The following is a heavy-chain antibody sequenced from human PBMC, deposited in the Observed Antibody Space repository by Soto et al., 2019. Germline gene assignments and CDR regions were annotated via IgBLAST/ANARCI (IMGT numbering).Heavy chain of an antibody. Sequence: ISSPRIFARQTTGKGLEWVSAISCSGSSTYYADSVKGRFTISRDNSKNTLYLQMNSLRAEDTAVYYCARENGGAAVFWFDPWGQGTLVTVSS. D-gene: IGHD6-13*01. V-gene: IGHV3-23*01. CDR1: ISSP. CDR3: ARENGGAAVFWFDP. J-gene: IGHJ5*02. CDR2: ISCSGSST.